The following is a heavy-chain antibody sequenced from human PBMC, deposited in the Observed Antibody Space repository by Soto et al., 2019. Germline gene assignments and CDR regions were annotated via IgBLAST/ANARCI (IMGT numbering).Heavy chain of an antibody. CDR1: GDSVSSHY. CDR2: LYNDERT. V-gene: IGHV4-4*07. J-gene: IGHJ4*02. Sequence: SETLSLTCTVSGDSVSSHYWSWIRQPAGKGLEWLGRLYNDERTNYNPSLKSRVTMSMDTSKNQFSLKLTSVTAADSAVYFCAREPLAHSYFDFWGQGILVTSPQ. CDR3: AREPLAHSYFDF.